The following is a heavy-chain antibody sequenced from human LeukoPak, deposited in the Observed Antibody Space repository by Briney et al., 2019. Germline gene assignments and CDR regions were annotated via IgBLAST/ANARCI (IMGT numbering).Heavy chain of an antibody. J-gene: IGHJ4*02. CDR3: ARVLDFWSGSADY. CDR1: GFTFSSYW. CDR2: IKQDGSEK. V-gene: IGHV3-7*01. D-gene: IGHD3-3*01. Sequence: PGGSLRLSCAASGFTFSSYWMSWVRQAPEKGLEWVANIKQDGSEKYYVDSVKGRFTISRDNAKNSLYLQMNSLRAEDTAVYYCARVLDFWSGSADYWGQGTLVTVSS.